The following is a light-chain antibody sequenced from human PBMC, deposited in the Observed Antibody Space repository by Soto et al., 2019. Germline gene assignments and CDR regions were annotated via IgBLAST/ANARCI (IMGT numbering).Light chain of an antibody. Sequence: QSVLTQPPSASGTPGQRVTIFCSGSSSNIGSNYVYWYQQLPGTAPKPLIYRNNQRPSGVPDRFSGSKSGTSASLAISGLRSEDEADYYCEAWDDSLSAVLFGGGTKLTVL. J-gene: IGLJ2*01. V-gene: IGLV1-47*01. CDR2: RNN. CDR3: EAWDDSLSAVL. CDR1: SSNIGSNY.